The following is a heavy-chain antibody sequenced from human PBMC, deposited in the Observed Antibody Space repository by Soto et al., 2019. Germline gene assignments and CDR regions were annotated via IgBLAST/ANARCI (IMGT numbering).Heavy chain of an antibody. CDR2: ISWNSGNI. CDR3: ARDMSNVPYYHDN. CDR1: GFTFDDYV. V-gene: IGHV3-9*01. Sequence: EVQLVESGGGLVQPGRSLRLSCVASGFTFDDYVMHWVRQVPGKCLEWVSGISWNSGNIDYEDSVKGRFTISRDNAMNSLYLQMNSLRPEDTALYYCARDMSNVPYYHDNWGQGTLDTV. D-gene: IGHD3-22*01. J-gene: IGHJ4*02.